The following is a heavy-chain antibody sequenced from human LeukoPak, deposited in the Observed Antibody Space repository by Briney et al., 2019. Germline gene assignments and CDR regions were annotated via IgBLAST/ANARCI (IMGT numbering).Heavy chain of an antibody. D-gene: IGHD2-2*01. CDR3: ARDLPPPIYCSSTSCRTQGAPFDY. J-gene: IGHJ4*02. CDR2: INAGNGNT. V-gene: IGHV1-3*01. CDR1: GYTFTSYA. Sequence: ASVKVSCKASGYTFTSYAMHWVRQAPGQRLEWMGWINAGNGNTKYSQKFQGRVTITRDTSASTAYMELSSLRSEDTAVYYCARDLPPPIYCSSTSCRTQGAPFDYWGQGTLVTVSS.